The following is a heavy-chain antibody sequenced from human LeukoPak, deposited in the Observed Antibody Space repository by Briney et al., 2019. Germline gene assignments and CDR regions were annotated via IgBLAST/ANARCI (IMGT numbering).Heavy chain of an antibody. CDR3: ARGVVDTAMVT. Sequence: SETLSLTCTVSGGSISRYYWSWIGQPPGKGLEWIGYIYYSGSTNYNPSLKSRVTISVDTSKNQFSLKLSSVTAADTAVYYCARGVVDTAMVTWGQGTLVTVSS. J-gene: IGHJ4*02. D-gene: IGHD5-18*01. CDR2: IYYSGST. CDR1: GGSISRYY. V-gene: IGHV4-59*01.